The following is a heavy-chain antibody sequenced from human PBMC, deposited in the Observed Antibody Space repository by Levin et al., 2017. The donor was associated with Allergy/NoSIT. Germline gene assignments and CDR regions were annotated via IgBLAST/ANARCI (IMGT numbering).Heavy chain of an antibody. CDR3: AEGGSKAVDY. J-gene: IGHJ4*02. Sequence: PGGSLRLSCAASGFTFNNYWMHWVRQAPGKGLVWVSRISSDGSSTSYADSVKGRFTISRDNSKNTLYLQMNSLRAEDTAVYYCAEGGSKAVDYWGQGTLVTVSS. D-gene: IGHD3-16*01. CDR2: ISSDGSST. V-gene: IGHV3-74*01. CDR1: GFTFNNYW.